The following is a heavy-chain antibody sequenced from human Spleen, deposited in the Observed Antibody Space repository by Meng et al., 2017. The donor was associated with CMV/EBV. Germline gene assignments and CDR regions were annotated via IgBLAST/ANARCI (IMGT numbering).Heavy chain of an antibody. V-gene: IGHV3-30*14. J-gene: IGHJ6*02. Sequence: GESLKISCAASGFTFSSYALHWVRQAPGKGLEWVAVISYDGSYRSYADSVKGRFTISRDNSKNTLYLQMNSLRAEDTAVYYCARDGIAVAGNEDYYYYGMDVWGQGTTVTVSS. D-gene: IGHD6-19*01. CDR3: ARDGIAVAGNEDYYYYGMDV. CDR1: GFTFSSYA. CDR2: ISYDGSYR.